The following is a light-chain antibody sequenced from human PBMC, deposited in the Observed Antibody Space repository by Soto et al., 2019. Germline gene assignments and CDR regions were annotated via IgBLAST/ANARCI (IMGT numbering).Light chain of an antibody. CDR2: DVI. V-gene: IGLV2-11*01. Sequence: QSLLTQPRCVSGSPGQSFTISCTGTSSDIGAYNFVSWYQQHPDKAPKLMIYDVIKRPSGVPDRFSGSKSGNTASLTISGLQAEDEADYYCCSYAGSYTPVFGNGTKVTVL. CDR1: SSDIGAYNF. CDR3: CSYAGSYTPV. J-gene: IGLJ1*01.